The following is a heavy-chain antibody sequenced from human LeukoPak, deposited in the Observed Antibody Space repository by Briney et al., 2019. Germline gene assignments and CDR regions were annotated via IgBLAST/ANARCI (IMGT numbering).Heavy chain of an antibody. V-gene: IGHV4-34*01. D-gene: IGHD3-9*01. CDR2: INHSGST. Sequence: SETLSLTCAVYGGSFSGYYWSWIRQPPGKGQEWIGEINHSGSTNYNPSLKSRVTISVDTSKNQFSLKLSSVTAADTAVYYCARGKELRYFDWLLPGYYYGMDVWGQGTTVTVSS. CDR3: ARGKELRYFDWLLPGYYYGMDV. J-gene: IGHJ6*02. CDR1: GGSFSGYY.